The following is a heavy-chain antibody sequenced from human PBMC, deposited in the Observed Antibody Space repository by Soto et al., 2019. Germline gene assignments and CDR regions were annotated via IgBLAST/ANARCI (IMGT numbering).Heavy chain of an antibody. V-gene: IGHV3-21*06. CDR1: GFTFTRYS. Sequence: GGSLKLSSAASGFTFTRYSMNWVRQVPGKGLEWVSSISSTTNYIYYGDSMKGRFTISRDNAKNSLYLEMNSLRAEDTAVYYCARESEDLTSNFDYWGQGTLVTVSS. J-gene: IGHJ4*02. CDR3: ARESEDLTSNFDY. CDR2: ISSTTNYI.